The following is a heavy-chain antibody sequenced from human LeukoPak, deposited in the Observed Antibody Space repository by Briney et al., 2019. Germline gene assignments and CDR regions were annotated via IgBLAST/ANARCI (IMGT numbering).Heavy chain of an antibody. CDR1: GFTFDNYA. J-gene: IGHJ6*02. V-gene: IGHV3-9*01. CDR3: AKSVAIYFYYGLDV. CDR2: ISWNSGTI. Sequence: GGSLRLSCAASGFTFDNYAMNWVRQVPGKGLEWISLISWNSGTIGYADSVKGRFTISRDNSKNTLFLQMNSLRVEDTAPYYCAKSVAIYFYYGLDVWGQGTTVTVSS. D-gene: IGHD3-3*01.